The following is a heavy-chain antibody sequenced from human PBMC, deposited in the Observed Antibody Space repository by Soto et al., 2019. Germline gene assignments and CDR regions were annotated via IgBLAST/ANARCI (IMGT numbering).Heavy chain of an antibody. CDR3: ASGLYSGSSPYYYYGMDV. D-gene: IGHD1-26*01. V-gene: IGHV3-21*01. CDR1: GFTFSSYS. J-gene: IGHJ6*02. CDR2: ISSSSSYI. Sequence: EVQLVESGGGLVKPGGSLRLSCAASGFTFSSYSMNWVRQAPGKGLEWVSSISSSSSYIYYADSVKGRFTISRDNAKNSLYLQMNSLRAEDTAVYYCASGLYSGSSPYYYYGMDVWGQGTTVTVSS.